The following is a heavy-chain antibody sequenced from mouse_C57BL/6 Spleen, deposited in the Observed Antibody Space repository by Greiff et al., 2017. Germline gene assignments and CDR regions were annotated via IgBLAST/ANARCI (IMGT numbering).Heavy chain of an antibody. CDR1: GYSITSGYY. V-gene: IGHV3-6*01. Sequence: EVQLQESGPGLVKPSQSLSLTCSVTGYSITSGYYWNWIRQFPGNKLEWMGYISYDGSNNYNPSLKNRISITRDTSKNQFFLKLNSVTTEDTATYYCARDMTGTWFAYWGQGTLVTVSA. D-gene: IGHD4-1*01. CDR2: ISYDGSN. CDR3: ARDMTGTWFAY. J-gene: IGHJ3*01.